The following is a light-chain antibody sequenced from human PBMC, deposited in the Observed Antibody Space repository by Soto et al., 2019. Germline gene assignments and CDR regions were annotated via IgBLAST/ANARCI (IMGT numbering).Light chain of an antibody. CDR1: QSVSSSY. J-gene: IGKJ5*01. V-gene: IGKV3-20*01. Sequence: EIVLTQSPGTLSLSPGERATLSCRASQSVSSSYLVWYQQKPGQAPRLLIYDTSSRATGIPDRFSGSGSGTDFTLTISSLQSDDFAVYYCQQYGSSSTFGQGTRREIK. CDR3: QQYGSSST. CDR2: DTS.